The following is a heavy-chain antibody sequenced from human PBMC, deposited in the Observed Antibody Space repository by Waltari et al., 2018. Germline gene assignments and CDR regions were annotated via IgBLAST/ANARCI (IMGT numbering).Heavy chain of an antibody. J-gene: IGHJ4*02. CDR1: GFIFDDYG. V-gene: IGHV3-9*01. Sequence: VHLVESGGGLVRPGSSLRLSCAASGFIFDDYGLDWVRQAPGKGLEGVAGINWNSGTIHYADSVKGRFTISRDNAENSLYLQMNSLTTEDTAVYYCTKDMDGATAMAPRLDFWGQGTLVTVSS. CDR2: INWNSGTI. CDR3: TKDMDGATAMAPRLDF. D-gene: IGHD5-18*01.